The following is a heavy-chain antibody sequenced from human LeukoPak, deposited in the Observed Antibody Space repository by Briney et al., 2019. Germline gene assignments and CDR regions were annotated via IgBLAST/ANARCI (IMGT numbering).Heavy chain of an antibody. CDR1: GFTFSSYS. D-gene: IGHD2-2*01. CDR3: ARGERGLYCSSTSCYPVL. V-gene: IGHV3-21*01. Sequence: GGSLRLSCAASGFTFSSYSMNWVRQAPGKGLEWVSSISSSSSYIYYADSVKGRFTISRDNAKNSLYLQMNSMRAEDTAVYYCARGERGLYCSSTSCYPVLGGQGTLVTVSS. CDR2: ISSSSSYI. J-gene: IGHJ4*02.